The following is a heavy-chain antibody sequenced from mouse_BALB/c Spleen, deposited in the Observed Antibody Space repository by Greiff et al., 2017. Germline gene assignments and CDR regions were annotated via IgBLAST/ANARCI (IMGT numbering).Heavy chain of an antibody. J-gene: IGHJ3*01. CDR2: ISSGSSTI. D-gene: IGHD1-1*01. Sequence: EVKVVESGGGLVQPGGSRKLSCAASGFTFSSFGMHWVRQAPEKGLEWVAYISSGSSTIYYADTVKGRFTISRDNPKNTLFLQMTSLRSEDTAMYYCARSDYYGSSQAWFAYWGQGTLVTVSA. CDR3: ARSDYYGSSQAWFAY. V-gene: IGHV5-17*02. CDR1: GFTFSSFG.